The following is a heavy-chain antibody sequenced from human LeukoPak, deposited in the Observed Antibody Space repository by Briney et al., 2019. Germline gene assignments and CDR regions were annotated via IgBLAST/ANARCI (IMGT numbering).Heavy chain of an antibody. J-gene: IGHJ4*02. D-gene: IGHD1-26*01. CDR1: GFTFSRYA. Sequence: GGSLRLSCSASGFTFSRYAMHWVRQAPGKGLEYVSGINDNGGRTHYGDSVKGRFSISRDNSKNTLHLQMSTMRAEDTALYYCVKDVGGSYAFDYWGQGILVTVAS. CDR3: VKDVGGSYAFDY. V-gene: IGHV3-64D*09. CDR2: INDNGGRT.